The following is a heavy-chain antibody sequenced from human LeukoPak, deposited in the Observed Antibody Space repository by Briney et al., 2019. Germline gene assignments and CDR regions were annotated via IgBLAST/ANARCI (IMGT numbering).Heavy chain of an antibody. CDR3: ATYSSGYYYVAY. CDR1: GGSFSGYY. Sequence: SGTLSLTCAVYGGSFSGYYWSWIRQPPGKGLEWIGYIYYSGSTNYNPSLKSRVTISVDTSKNQFSLKLSSETAADTAVYYCATYSSGYYYVAYWGQGTLVTVSS. J-gene: IGHJ4*02. D-gene: IGHD3-22*01. V-gene: IGHV4-59*01. CDR2: IYYSGST.